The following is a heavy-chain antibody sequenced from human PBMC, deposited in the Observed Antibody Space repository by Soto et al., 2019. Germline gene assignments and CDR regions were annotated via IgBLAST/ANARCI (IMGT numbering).Heavy chain of an antibody. CDR3: ARLSVVLAARIDY. V-gene: IGHV1-3*01. D-gene: IGHD2-2*01. CDR2: INAGSGST. J-gene: IGHJ4*02. Sequence: GASVKVSCKASGYTFTGYDIHWVRQAPGQRLEWLGWINAGSGSTRYSQKFQGRVTITRDTSASTASMELTRLRSDDPAVYYCARLSVVLAARIDYWGQGTMVTVSS. CDR1: GYTFTGYD.